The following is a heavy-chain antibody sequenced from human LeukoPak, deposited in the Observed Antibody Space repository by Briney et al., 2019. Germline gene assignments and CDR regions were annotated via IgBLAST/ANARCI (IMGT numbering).Heavy chain of an antibody. V-gene: IGHV1-18*01. Sequence: ASVKVSCKASGGTFSSYAISWVRQAPGQGLEWMGWISAYNGNTNYAQNFQGRVTMTTDTSTSTAYMELRSLRSDDTAVYYCARALFYDNSGFYNWGQGTLVTVSS. CDR2: ISAYNGNT. J-gene: IGHJ4*02. D-gene: IGHD3-22*01. CDR1: GGTFSSYA. CDR3: ARALFYDNSGFYN.